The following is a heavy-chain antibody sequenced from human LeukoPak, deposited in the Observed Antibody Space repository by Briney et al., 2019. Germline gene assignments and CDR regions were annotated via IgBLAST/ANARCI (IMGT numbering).Heavy chain of an antibody. V-gene: IGHV3-48*04. J-gene: IGHJ4*02. D-gene: IGHD1-26*01. CDR2: ISSSSSTI. CDR1: GFTFSSYS. CDR3: ARDSHLGGGATSIPFDY. Sequence: GGSLRLSCAASGFTFSSYSMNWVRQAPGKGLEWVSYISSSSSTIYYADSVKGRFTIPRDNAKNSLYLQMNSLRAEDTAVYYCARDSHLGGGATSIPFDYWGQGTLVTVSS.